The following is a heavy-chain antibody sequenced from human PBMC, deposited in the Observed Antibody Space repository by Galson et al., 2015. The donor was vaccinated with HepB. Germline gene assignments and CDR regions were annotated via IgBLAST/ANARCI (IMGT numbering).Heavy chain of an antibody. CDR2: IYPGDSDT. J-gene: IGHJ3*02. CDR1: GYTFTTYW. D-gene: IGHD6-19*01. CDR3: ARSIAVAGSTRAFDI. Sequence: QSGAEVKKPGESLKISCEGSGYTFTTYWIAWVRQMPGKGLEWMGTIYPGDSDTRYSPSFQGQVTISADKSISTAYLQWSSLKASDTAMYYCARSIAVAGSTRAFDIWGQGTMVTVSS. V-gene: IGHV5-51*03.